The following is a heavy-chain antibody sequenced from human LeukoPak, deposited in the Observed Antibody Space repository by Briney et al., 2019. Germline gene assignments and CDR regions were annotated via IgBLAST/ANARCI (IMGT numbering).Heavy chain of an antibody. CDR1: GFTFSIHV. J-gene: IGHJ6*02. D-gene: IGHD3-16*01. Sequence: TGGSLRLSCAASGFTFSIHVMSWVRQAPGKGMEWVSGISGSGGSTYYADSVKGRFTISRDNSKNILYLQMNSLRAEDTAVYYCAKGNAYNNYHYYNMDVWGQGTTVTVSS. CDR2: ISGSGGST. V-gene: IGHV3-23*01. CDR3: AKGNAYNNYHYYNMDV.